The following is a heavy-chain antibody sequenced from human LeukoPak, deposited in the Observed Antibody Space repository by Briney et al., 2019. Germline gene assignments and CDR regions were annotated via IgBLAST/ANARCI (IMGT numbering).Heavy chain of an antibody. CDR2: IYTDGTT. Sequence: GGSLRLSCAASGFTVSNNYMSWVRQAPGKGLEWVSVIYTDGTTYYADSVKGRFAISRDNSKNTLYLQMNSLRAEDTAVYYCARWRVPGYFDYWGQGALVTVFS. J-gene: IGHJ4*02. CDR3: ARWRVPGYFDY. D-gene: IGHD3-10*01. V-gene: IGHV3-66*02. CDR1: GFTVSNNY.